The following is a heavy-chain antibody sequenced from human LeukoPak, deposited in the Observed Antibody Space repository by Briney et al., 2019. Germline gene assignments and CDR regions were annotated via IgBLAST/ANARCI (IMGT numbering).Heavy chain of an antibody. Sequence: GGSLRLSCAASGFTFSSYGMHWVRQAPGKGLEWVAFIRYDGSNKYYADSVKGRFTISRDNSKNTLYLQMNSLRAEDTAVYYCAKEVSFYNFWSGYYKAGFDYWGQGTLVTVSS. V-gene: IGHV3-30*02. D-gene: IGHD3-3*01. CDR1: GFTFSSYG. CDR3: AKEVSFYNFWSGYYKAGFDY. J-gene: IGHJ4*02. CDR2: IRYDGSNK.